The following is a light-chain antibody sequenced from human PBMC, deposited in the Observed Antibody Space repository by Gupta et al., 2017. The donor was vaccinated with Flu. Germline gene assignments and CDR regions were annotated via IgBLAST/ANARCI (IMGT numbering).Light chain of an antibody. J-gene: IGKJ5*01. CDR2: AAS. CDR1: QGISNY. CDR3: QQFNYSPIT. V-gene: IGKV1-9*01. Sequence: PSFLSASVVNRVTITCRASQGISNYLVWYQQKRGKAPKLLIYAASTLQSGVPSRFSGSGSGTEFTLTISSLQPEDFASYYCQQFNYSPITFGQGTRLEIK.